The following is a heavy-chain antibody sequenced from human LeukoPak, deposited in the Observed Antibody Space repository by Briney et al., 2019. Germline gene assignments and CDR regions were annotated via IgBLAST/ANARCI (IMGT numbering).Heavy chain of an antibody. D-gene: IGHD5-18*01. J-gene: IGHJ4*02. CDR1: GYTFTSYY. CDR2: INPSGGST. Sequence: GASVKVSCKASGYTFTSYYMHWVRQAPGQGLEWMGIINPSGGSTSYAQKFQGRVTMTRDTSTSTVYMELSSLRSEDTAVYYCARDSTGYSYGSNFDYWGQGTLVTVSS. V-gene: IGHV1-46*01. CDR3: ARDSTGYSYGSNFDY.